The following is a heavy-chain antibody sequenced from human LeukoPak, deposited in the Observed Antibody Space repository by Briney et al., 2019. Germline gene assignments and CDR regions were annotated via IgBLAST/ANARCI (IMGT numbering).Heavy chain of an antibody. J-gene: IGHJ4*02. V-gene: IGHV3-15*01. CDR1: GFTFSNGW. D-gene: IGHD2-2*02. Sequence: GGSLRLSCAASGFTFSNGWMSWVRQAPGKGLEWVGRIKSKSERGTTDYAAPVKGRFTISRDGSTNAVYLHMNSLKTEDTAVYFCTSNLYCSTSSCYTLDNWGQGTLVAVSP. CDR3: TSNLYCSTSSCYTLDN. CDR2: IKSKSERGTT.